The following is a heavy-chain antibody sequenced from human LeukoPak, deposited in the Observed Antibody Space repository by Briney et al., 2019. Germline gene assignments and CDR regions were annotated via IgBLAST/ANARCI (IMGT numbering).Heavy chain of an antibody. Sequence: GGSLGLSCAASGFSFSGHWMNWVRQPPGKGLEWVANIKADGSEKYYVDSVKGRFTISRDDAKRTVDLQMDNLRAEDTAIYYCAYRNNFEYWGQGPLVTVSS. V-gene: IGHV3-7*05. J-gene: IGHJ4*02. CDR2: IKADGSEK. CDR1: GFSFSGHW. D-gene: IGHD1-26*01. CDR3: AYRNNFEY.